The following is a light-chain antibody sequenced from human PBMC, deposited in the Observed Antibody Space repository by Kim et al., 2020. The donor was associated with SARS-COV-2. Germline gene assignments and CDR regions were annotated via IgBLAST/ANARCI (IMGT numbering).Light chain of an antibody. CDR2: GTS. Sequence: ASVGDRVSITCRASQSIRSFLDWYQQKAGKAPKLLISGTSSLHSGVPSRFSGSGSGTDFTLTIRSLQPEDVASYYCQEGNSSSLTFGEGTKVDIK. CDR3: QEGNSSSLT. CDR1: QSIRSF. J-gene: IGKJ4*01. V-gene: IGKV1-39*01.